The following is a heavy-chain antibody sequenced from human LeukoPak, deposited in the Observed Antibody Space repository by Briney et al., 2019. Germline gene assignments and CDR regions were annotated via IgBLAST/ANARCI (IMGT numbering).Heavy chain of an antibody. J-gene: IGHJ4*02. V-gene: IGHV3-7*01. Sequence: TGGSLRLSCSASGFTFSSYWLTWVRQAPGRGPEXVANIKEDGSEIYYGDSVKGRFTISRDNAKNSLYLQMNSLRAEDTAVYYCARDATDYYDSSGPMDYWGQGTLVTVSS. CDR3: ARDATDYYDSSGPMDY. D-gene: IGHD3-22*01. CDR2: IKEDGSEI. CDR1: GFTFSSYW.